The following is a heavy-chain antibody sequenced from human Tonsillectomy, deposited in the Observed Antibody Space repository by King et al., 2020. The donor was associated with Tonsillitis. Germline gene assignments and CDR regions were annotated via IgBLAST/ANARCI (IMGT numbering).Heavy chain of an antibody. J-gene: IGHJ4*01. V-gene: IGHV3-11*01. CDR1: ELGFSDYF. CDR2: ISNTGGAL. CDR3: AHHRNYYHSYFDY. Sequence: VQLVESGGGLVKPGGSLRLSCTASELGFSDYFMRWIRQAPGKGLEWLSYISNTGGALYYADSVRGRFTISRDNSKSSIYLDMTDPRAGDTAVFYCAHHRNYYHSYFDYSSERPLVTVSS. D-gene: IGHD1-26*01.